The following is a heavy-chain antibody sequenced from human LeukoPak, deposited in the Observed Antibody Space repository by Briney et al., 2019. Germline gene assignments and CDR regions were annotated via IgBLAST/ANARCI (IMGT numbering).Heavy chain of an antibody. CDR3: ARDSSSWYYYFDY. CDR2: ISYDGSNK. J-gene: IGHJ4*02. CDR1: GFTFSTCG. Sequence: GGSLRLSCAASGFTFSTCGMHWVRQAPGKGLEWVAVISYDGSNKYYADSVKGRFTITRDNSKNTLYLQMNSLRAEDTAVYYCARDSSSWYYYFDYWGQGTLVTVSS. D-gene: IGHD6-13*01. V-gene: IGHV3-30*19.